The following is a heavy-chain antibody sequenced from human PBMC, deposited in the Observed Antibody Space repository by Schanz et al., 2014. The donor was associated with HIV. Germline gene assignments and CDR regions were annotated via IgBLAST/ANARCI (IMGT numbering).Heavy chain of an antibody. V-gene: IGHV3-48*02. CDR2: ISSSGSTR. J-gene: IGHJ3*02. CDR1: GFSLNRYS. D-gene: IGHD5-18*01. Sequence: EVQMVESGGGLVQPGGSLRLSCAASGFSLNRYSVNWVRQTPGKGLEWISYISSSGSTRHYADSMKGRFTISRDNAKNFVYLQMNSLRDEDTAVYFCAIRTPMVTFGAFDIWGRGTWVTVSS. CDR3: AIRTPMVTFGAFDI.